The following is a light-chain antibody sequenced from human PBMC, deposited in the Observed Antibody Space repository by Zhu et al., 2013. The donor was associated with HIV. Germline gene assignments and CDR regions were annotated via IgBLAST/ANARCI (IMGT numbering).Light chain of an antibody. Sequence: PGERATLSCRASQSVTSYLAWYQQKPGQAPRLLIHGASTRATGIPDRFSGSGSGTDFTLTINGLEPEDFAVYYCQQYDTSPLWTFGQGTKVEV. CDR2: GAS. CDR1: QSVTSY. CDR3: QQYDTSPLWT. J-gene: IGKJ1*01. V-gene: IGKV3-20*01.